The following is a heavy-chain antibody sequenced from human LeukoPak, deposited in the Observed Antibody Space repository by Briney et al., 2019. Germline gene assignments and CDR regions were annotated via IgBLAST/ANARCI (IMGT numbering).Heavy chain of an antibody. CDR3: ARVFDYYYYYMDV. Sequence: GSLRLSCAASGFTFSSYWMSWVRQAPGKGLEWVANIKQDGSEKYYVDSVKGRFTISRDNAKNSLYLQMNSLRAEDTAVYYCARVFDYYYYYMDVWGKGTTVTVSS. CDR1: GFTFSSYW. J-gene: IGHJ6*03. V-gene: IGHV3-7*01. CDR2: IKQDGSEK.